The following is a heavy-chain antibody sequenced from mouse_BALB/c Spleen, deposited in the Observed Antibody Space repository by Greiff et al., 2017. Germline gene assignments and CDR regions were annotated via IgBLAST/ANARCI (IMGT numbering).Heavy chain of an antibody. D-gene: IGHD1-2*01. Sequence: EVKLVESGGGLVQPGGSRKLSCAASGFTFSSFGMHWVRQAPEKGLEWVAYISSGSSTIYYADTVKGRFTISRDNPKNTLFLQMTSLRSEDTAMYYCARGGHYYGLGYAMDYWGQGTSVTVSA. J-gene: IGHJ4*01. CDR3: ARGGHYYGLGYAMDY. CDR1: GFTFSSFG. V-gene: IGHV5-17*02. CDR2: ISSGSSTI.